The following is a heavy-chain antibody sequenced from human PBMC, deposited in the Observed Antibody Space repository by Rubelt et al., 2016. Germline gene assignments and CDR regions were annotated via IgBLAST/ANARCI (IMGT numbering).Heavy chain of an antibody. Sequence: SGRGLEWVALISYDGYNKDFAASVKGRFTISRDNSKNTLYLQMNSLRAEDTAVYYCAKVGLHYYDSSGLDYWGQGTLVTVSS. V-gene: IGHV3-30*07. CDR3: AKVGLHYYDSSGLDY. J-gene: IGHJ4*02. D-gene: IGHD3-22*01. CDR2: ISYDGYNK.